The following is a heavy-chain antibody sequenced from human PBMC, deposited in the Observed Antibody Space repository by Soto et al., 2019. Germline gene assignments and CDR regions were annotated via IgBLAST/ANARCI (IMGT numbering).Heavy chain of an antibody. V-gene: IGHV3-30-3*01. J-gene: IGHJ2*01. CDR2: ISYDGSNK. CDR1: GFTFSSYA. CDR3: ARDAVVAASVGYFDL. Sequence: QVQLVESGGGVVQPGRSLRLSCAASGFTFSSYAMHWVRQAPGKGLEWVAVISYDGSNKYYADSVKGRFTISRDNSKNTLYLQMNSLRAEDTAVYYCARDAVVAASVGYFDLWGRGTLVTVSS. D-gene: IGHD2-15*01.